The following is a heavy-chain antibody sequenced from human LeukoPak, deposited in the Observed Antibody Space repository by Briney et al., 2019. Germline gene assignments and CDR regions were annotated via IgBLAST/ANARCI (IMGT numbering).Heavy chain of an antibody. Sequence: SETLSLTCTVSGGSISSSSYYWGWIRQPPGKGLEWIGSIYYSGSTYYNPSLKSRVTISVDTSKNQFSLKLSSVTAADTAVYYCARGRGYSYGPPDYWGQGTLVTVSS. D-gene: IGHD5-18*01. J-gene: IGHJ4*02. V-gene: IGHV4-39*07. CDR2: IYYSGST. CDR1: GGSISSSSYY. CDR3: ARGRGYSYGPPDY.